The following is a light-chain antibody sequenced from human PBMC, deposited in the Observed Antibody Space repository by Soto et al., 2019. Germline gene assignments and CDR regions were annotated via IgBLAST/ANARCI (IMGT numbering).Light chain of an antibody. CDR3: QQCNGYSRT. Sequence: DIQMTQSPSSVSASVGDRVTITCRASQGIRTWLVWYQQKPGKAPKLLIYAASSLQSAVPSRFSGSGSGTDFTLTISSLQPEDFATYYCQQCNGYSRTFGQGTKVEIK. CDR2: AAS. V-gene: IGKV1D-12*01. J-gene: IGKJ1*01. CDR1: QGIRTW.